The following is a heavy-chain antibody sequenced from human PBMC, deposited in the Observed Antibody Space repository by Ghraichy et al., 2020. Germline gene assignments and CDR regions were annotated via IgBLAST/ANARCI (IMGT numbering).Heavy chain of an antibody. CDR3: ARLLGRIAARRWGWFDP. D-gene: IGHD6-6*01. J-gene: IGHJ5*02. CDR1: GGSISSSSYY. CDR2: IYYSGST. V-gene: IGHV4-39*01. Sequence: SETLSLTCTVSGGSISSSSYYWGWIRQPPGKGLEWIGSIYYSGSTYYNPSLKSRVTISVDTSKNQFSLKLSSVTAADTAVYYCARLLGRIAARRWGWFDPWGQGTLVTVSS.